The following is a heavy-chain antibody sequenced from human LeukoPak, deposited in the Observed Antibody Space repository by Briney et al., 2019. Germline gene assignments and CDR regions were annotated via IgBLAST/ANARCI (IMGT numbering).Heavy chain of an antibody. Sequence: SETLSLTCSVSAYSISSSSYYWGWIRQPPGKGLEWIGSIYYSGSTYYNPSLKSRVTISVDTSKNQFSLKLSSVTAADTAVYHCATRTYSSSWGNFDAFDIWGQGTMVTVSS. CDR1: AYSISSSSYY. CDR3: ATRTYSSSWGNFDAFDI. CDR2: IYYSGST. J-gene: IGHJ3*02. D-gene: IGHD6-13*01. V-gene: IGHV4-39*01.